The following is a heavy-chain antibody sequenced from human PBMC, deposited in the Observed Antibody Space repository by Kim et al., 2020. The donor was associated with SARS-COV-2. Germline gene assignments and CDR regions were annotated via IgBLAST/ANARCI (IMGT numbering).Heavy chain of an antibody. CDR1: GFTFSSYG. CDR2: IWYDGSNK. V-gene: IGHV3-33*01. D-gene: IGHD2-2*01. Sequence: GGSLRLSCAASGFTFSSYGMHWVRQAPGKGLEWVAVIWYDGSNKYYADSVKGRFTISRDNSKNTLYLQMNSLRAEDTAVYYCAREALSQHYYYGMDVWGQGTTVTVSS. J-gene: IGHJ6*02. CDR3: AREALSQHYYYGMDV.